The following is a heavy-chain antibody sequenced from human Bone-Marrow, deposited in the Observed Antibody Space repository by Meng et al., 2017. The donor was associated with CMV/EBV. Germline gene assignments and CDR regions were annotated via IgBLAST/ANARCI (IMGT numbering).Heavy chain of an antibody. J-gene: IGHJ4*02. CDR2: INPNSGGT. CDR1: GYTFTGYY. Sequence: ASVKVSCKASGYTFTGYYMHWVRQAPGQGLEWMGWINPNSGGTNYAQKFQGRVTMTRDTSISTAYMELSSLRSEDTAVYYCARGEYYGSGSYPTVYWGQGTLVTVSS. D-gene: IGHD3-10*01. CDR3: ARGEYYGSGSYPTVY. V-gene: IGHV1-2*02.